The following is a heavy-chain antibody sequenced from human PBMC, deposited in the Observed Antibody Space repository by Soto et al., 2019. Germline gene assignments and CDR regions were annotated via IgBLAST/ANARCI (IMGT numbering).Heavy chain of an antibody. Sequence: SETLSLTCAVYGGSFSGYYWSWIRQPPGKGLEWIGEINHSGSTNYNPSLKGRVTISVDTSKNQFSLKLSSVTAADTAVYYCARGRERLVAAAGYYYGMDVWGQGTTVTVSS. CDR3: ARGRERLVAAAGYYYGMDV. CDR2: INHSGST. V-gene: IGHV4-34*01. J-gene: IGHJ6*02. CDR1: GGSFSGYY. D-gene: IGHD6-13*01.